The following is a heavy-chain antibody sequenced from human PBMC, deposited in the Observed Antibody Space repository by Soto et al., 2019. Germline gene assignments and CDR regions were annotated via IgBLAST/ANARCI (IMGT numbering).Heavy chain of an antibody. CDR2: IDWDDDK. CDR3: ARTTLVVPAAIPLIDY. D-gene: IGHD2-2*01. CDR1: GFSLSTSGMC. J-gene: IGHJ4*02. Sequence: SGPTLVNPTQTLILTCTFSGFSLSTSGMCVSWIRQPPGKALEWLARIDWDDDKYYSTSLKTRLTISKDTSKNQVVLTMTNMDPVDTATYYCARTTLVVPAAIPLIDYWGQGTLVTVSS. V-gene: IGHV2-70*11.